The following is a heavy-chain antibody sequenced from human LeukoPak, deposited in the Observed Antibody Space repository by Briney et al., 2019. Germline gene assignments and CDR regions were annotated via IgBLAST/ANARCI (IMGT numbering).Heavy chain of an antibody. V-gene: IGHV3-49*03. CDR3: SRVFLGYCYGGSCHIDT. Sequence: GGSLRLSCTASGFNFGDYAVSWFRQAPGKGLEWVGFIRSKAYSGTTEYAASVKGRFIISRDDSKSAAYLQMNSLKTEDTAVYYCSRVFLGYCYGGSCHIDTWGQGTLVTVSS. CDR1: GFNFGDYA. D-gene: IGHD2-15*01. CDR2: IRSKAYSGTT. J-gene: IGHJ5*02.